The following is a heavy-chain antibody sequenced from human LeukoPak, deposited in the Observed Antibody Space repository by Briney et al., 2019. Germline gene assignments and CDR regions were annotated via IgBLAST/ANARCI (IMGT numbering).Heavy chain of an antibody. D-gene: IGHD3-22*01. Sequence: PGGSLRLSCAACGLTVSRHYMTWVRQVPGKGLEWLSVISTGGSTNYADSVKGRFTISRDNSKNMLYLQMNSLRAEDTAVYYCARDDYYDSSGLDYWGQGTLVTVSS. V-gene: IGHV3-53*01. CDR2: ISTGGST. J-gene: IGHJ4*02. CDR1: GLTVSRHY. CDR3: ARDDYYDSSGLDY.